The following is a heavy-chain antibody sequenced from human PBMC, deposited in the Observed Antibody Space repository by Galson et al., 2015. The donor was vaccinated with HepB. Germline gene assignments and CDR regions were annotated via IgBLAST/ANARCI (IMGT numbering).Heavy chain of an antibody. Sequence: SLRLSCAASGFTFHNYGMNWVRQAPGKGLEWVAVISYDNKYYVDSVKGRFTISGDNSTNTLYLQMNSLRAEDTAVYYCAKGSRGDAFDIWGQGTMVIVSS. CDR1: GFTFHNYG. CDR3: AKGSRGDAFDI. J-gene: IGHJ3*02. V-gene: IGHV3-30*18. D-gene: IGHD3-10*01. CDR2: ISYDNK.